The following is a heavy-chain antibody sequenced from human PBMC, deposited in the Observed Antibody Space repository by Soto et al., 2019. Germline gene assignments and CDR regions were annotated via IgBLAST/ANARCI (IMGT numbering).Heavy chain of an antibody. CDR3: ARKGWAADRDDLNFDY. D-gene: IGHD1-26*01. CDR1: GGTFSSYA. V-gene: IGHV1-69*01. Sequence: QVQLVQSGAEVKKPESSVKVSCKASGGTFSSYAISWVRQAPGQGLEWMGGIIPIFGTANYAQKFQGRVTITADESTSTAYMELSSLRSEDTAVYYCARKGWAADRDDLNFDYWGQGTLVTVSS. J-gene: IGHJ4*02. CDR2: IIPIFGTA.